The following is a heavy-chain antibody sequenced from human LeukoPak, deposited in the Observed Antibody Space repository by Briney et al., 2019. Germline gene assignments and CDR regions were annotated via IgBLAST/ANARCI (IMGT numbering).Heavy chain of an antibody. J-gene: IGHJ4*02. V-gene: IGHV3-7*01. CDR3: ARGSSGWYFDY. D-gene: IGHD6-19*01. CDR2: IKQDGSEK. Sequence: GGSLRLSCAASGFTFSSYWMSWVRQAPGKGLGWVANIKQDGSEKYYVDSVKGRVTISRDNAKNSLYLQMNSLRAEDTAVYYCARGSSGWYFDYWGQGTLVTVSS. CDR1: GFTFSSYW.